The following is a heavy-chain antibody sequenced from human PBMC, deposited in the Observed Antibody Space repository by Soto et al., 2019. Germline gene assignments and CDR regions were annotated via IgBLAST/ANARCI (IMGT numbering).Heavy chain of an antibody. D-gene: IGHD2-2*02. CDR3: ARVKVPAAILGAFDF. V-gene: IGHV1-18*01. Sequence: XSVKVSCKASGYTFSTYGIPLVRQAPGQGLDWMGWINPLKGDTKSAANFQDRVTMTTDTSTRTAYMELRRLRSDDTAVYYCARVKVPAAILGAFDFWGQGTLVTVSS. CDR2: INPLKGDT. J-gene: IGHJ3*01. CDR1: GYTFSTYG.